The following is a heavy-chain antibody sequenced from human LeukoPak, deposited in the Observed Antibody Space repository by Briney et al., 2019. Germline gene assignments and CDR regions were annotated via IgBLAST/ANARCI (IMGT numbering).Heavy chain of an antibody. CDR2: ISAYNGNT. Sequence: GASVKVSCKASGYTFTSYGISWVRQAPGQGLEWMGWISAYNGNTNYAQKFQGRVTMTEDTSTDTAYMELSSLRSEDTAVYYCATRGEVVVTAMDYFDYWGKETLVPFSS. CDR1: GYTFTSYG. J-gene: IGHJ4*02. V-gene: IGHV1-18*01. CDR3: ATRGEVVVTAMDYFDY. D-gene: IGHD2-21*02.